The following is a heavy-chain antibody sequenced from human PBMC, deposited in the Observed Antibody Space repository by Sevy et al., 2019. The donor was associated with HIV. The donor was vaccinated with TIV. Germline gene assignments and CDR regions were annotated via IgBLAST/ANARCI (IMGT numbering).Heavy chain of an antibody. CDR2: ISYDGSNK. Sequence: GGSLRLSCAASGFTFSSYGMHWVRQAPGKWLEWVAVISYDGSNKYYADSVKGRFTISRDNSKNTLYLQMNSLRAEDTAVYYCAKPYGDYLNWYFDLWGRGTLVTVSS. D-gene: IGHD4-17*01. J-gene: IGHJ2*01. CDR1: GFTFSSYG. CDR3: AKPYGDYLNWYFDL. V-gene: IGHV3-30*18.